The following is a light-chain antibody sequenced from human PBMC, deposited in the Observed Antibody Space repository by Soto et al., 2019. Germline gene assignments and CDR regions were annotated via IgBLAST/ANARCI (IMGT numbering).Light chain of an antibody. V-gene: IGKV1-39*01. CDR1: QNIHSF. J-gene: IGKJ3*01. Sequence: DIQMTQSPSSLAASVGERVTITCRASQNIHSFLNWYPQKPGKAPQVLIYGGSALQSGVPSRFSGSGSGTDFTLTISRLQPEDFASYFCQQSYNIPFTFGPGTRVDI. CDR3: QQSYNIPFT. CDR2: GGS.